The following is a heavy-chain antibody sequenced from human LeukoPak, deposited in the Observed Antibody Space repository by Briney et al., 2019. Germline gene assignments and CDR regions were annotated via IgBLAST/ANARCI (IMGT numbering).Heavy chain of an antibody. D-gene: IGHD3-22*01. CDR2: IYHSGST. J-gene: IGHJ4*02. CDR3: ASREYYDSRGFFDY. Sequence: SETLSLTCTISGGPISSSNWWNWVRQPPGKGLEWIGEIYHSGSTNYNPSLKSRVTILVDKSKNQFSLKLSSVTAADTAVYYCASREYYDSRGFFDYWGQGTLVTVSS. CDR1: GGPISSSNW. V-gene: IGHV4-4*02.